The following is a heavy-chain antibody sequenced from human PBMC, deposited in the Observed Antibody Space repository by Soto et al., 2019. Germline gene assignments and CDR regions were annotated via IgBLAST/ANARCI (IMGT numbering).Heavy chain of an antibody. Sequence: SETLSLTCAAYGGSFSGYYWSWIRQPPGKGLEWIGEINHSGSTNYNPSLKSRVTISVDTSKNQFSLKLSSVTAADTAVYYCARSQPIVVVVAATPAFHYYGMDVWGQGTTVTVSS. CDR2: INHSGST. CDR3: ARSQPIVVVVAATPAFHYYGMDV. D-gene: IGHD2-15*01. CDR1: GGSFSGYY. J-gene: IGHJ6*02. V-gene: IGHV4-34*01.